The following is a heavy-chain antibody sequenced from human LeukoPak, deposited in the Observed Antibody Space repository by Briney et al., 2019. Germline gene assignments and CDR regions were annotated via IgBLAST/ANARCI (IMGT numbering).Heavy chain of an antibody. CDR3: ARVLTHKYYYYDMDV. Sequence: GGSLRLSCAASGFTFSSYAMHWVRQAPGEGLEWVAVISYDGSNKYYADSVKGRFTISRDNSKNTLYLQMNSLRAKDTAVYYCARVLTHKYYYYDMDVWGQGTTVTVSS. V-gene: IGHV3-30*04. CDR2: ISYDGSNK. D-gene: IGHD2-15*01. J-gene: IGHJ6*02. CDR1: GFTFSSYA.